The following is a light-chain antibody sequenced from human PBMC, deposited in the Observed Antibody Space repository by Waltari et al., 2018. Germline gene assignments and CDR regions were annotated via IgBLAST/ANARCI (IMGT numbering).Light chain of an antibody. CDR2: GAS. V-gene: IGKV3-15*01. Sequence: EIVMTQSPATLSVSPGERATLSCRASQSVRNNLAWYQQKLGQAPRLLIYGASTRATGVPARFSGSGSGTEFTLTISSLQSEDFAVYYCQQYNNWTTFGQGTKVEIK. CDR1: QSVRNN. J-gene: IGKJ1*01. CDR3: QQYNNWTT.